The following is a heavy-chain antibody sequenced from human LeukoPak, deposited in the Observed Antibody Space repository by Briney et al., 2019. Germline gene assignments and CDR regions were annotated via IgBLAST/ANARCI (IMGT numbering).Heavy chain of an antibody. D-gene: IGHD6-13*01. J-gene: IGHJ4*02. CDR2: ISSSSSTI. Sequence: PGGSLRLSCAASGFTFGDYYMTWIRQAPGKGLEWVSYISSSSSTIYYADSVKGRFTISRDNAKNSLYLQMNSLRAEDTAVYYCASARGYSSFHLDYWGQGTLVTVSS. V-gene: IGHV3-11*04. CDR3: ASARGYSSFHLDY. CDR1: GFTFGDYY.